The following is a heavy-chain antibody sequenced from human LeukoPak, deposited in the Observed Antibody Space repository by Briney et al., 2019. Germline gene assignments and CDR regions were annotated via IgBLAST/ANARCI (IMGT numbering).Heavy chain of an antibody. CDR3: ARGRWLQYET. V-gene: IGHV4-34*01. J-gene: IGHJ5*02. Sequence: NSSETPSLTCGVYGESFSGDYWSWIRQPPGKGLEWIGEINQSGGTNYIPSLKSRVTISVDTSKNQFSLEQISVTAADTAVYYCARGRWLQYETWGQGTLVTVSS. D-gene: IGHD5-24*01. CDR2: INQSGGT. CDR1: GESFSGDY.